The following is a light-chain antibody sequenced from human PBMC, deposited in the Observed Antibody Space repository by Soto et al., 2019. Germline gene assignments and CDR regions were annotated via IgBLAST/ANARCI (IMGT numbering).Light chain of an antibody. Sequence: EIVLTQSPGTLSLSPGERATLSCRASQSISSSYLAWYQQKPGQAPRLLIYGASNRATGIPDRFSGSGSGTDFTLTISRLEPEDFAVYYCQQYGCSPYTFGQGTKLEIK. CDR1: QSISSSY. V-gene: IGKV3-20*01. CDR2: GAS. CDR3: QQYGCSPYT. J-gene: IGKJ2*01.